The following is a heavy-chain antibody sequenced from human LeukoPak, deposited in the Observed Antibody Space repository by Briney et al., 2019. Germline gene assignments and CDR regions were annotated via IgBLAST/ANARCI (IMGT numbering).Heavy chain of an antibody. J-gene: IGHJ4*02. CDR1: GGSFSGYY. D-gene: IGHD2/OR15-2a*01. CDR2: INHSGGT. V-gene: IGHV4-34*01. CDR3: ARGRVSFGY. Sequence: SETLSLTCAVYGGSFSGYYWSWIRQPPGKGLEWIGEINHSGGTNYNPSLKSRVTISVDTSKNQFSLKLSSVTAADTAVYYCARGRVSFGYWGQGTLVTVSS.